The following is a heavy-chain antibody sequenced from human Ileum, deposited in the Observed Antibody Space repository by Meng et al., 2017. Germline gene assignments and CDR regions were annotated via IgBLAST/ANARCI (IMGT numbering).Heavy chain of an antibody. CDR1: GGTFSSYT. J-gene: IGHJ4*02. D-gene: IGHD3-3*01. V-gene: IGHV1-69*02. CDR2: IIPIIGIA. CDR3: ARSSLGWPFLPFDY. Sequence: VQLVHPGAVVKKLGSSVKLLCKASGGTFSSYTISWVRQAPGQGLEWMGRIIPIIGIANYAQKFQGRVTITADKSTSTAYMELSSLRSEDTAVYYCARSSLGWPFLPFDYWGQGTLVTVSS.